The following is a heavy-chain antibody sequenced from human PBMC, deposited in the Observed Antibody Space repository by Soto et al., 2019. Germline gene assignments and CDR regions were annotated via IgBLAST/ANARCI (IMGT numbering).Heavy chain of an antibody. D-gene: IGHD6-19*01. V-gene: IGHV3-7*01. J-gene: IGHJ4*01. CDR1: GFSFSSHW. CDR3: ARGRPVISVADY. CDR2: IKNDGSNK. Sequence: EVQLVESGGALVQPGGSLRLSCAASGFSFSSHWMSWVRQAPGKGLEWVANIKNDGSNKYYVDSVKDRFTISRDNAKNALYLQMYSLRAEDTAVYYCARGRPVISVADYWGQGTLVTVSS.